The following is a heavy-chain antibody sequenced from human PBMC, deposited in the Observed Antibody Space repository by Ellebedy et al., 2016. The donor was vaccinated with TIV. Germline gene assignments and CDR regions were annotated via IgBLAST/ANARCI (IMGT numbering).Heavy chain of an antibody. CDR2: IYYSGST. J-gene: IGHJ5*02. CDR1: GGSISSYY. CDR3: ARARYYYDSSGYQMYNWFDP. D-gene: IGHD3-22*01. V-gene: IGHV4-59*01. Sequence: MPSETLSLTCTVSGGSISSYYWSWIRQPPGKGLEWIGYIYYSGSTNYNTSLKSRVTISVDTSKNQFSLKLSSVTAADTAVYYCARARYYYDSSGYQMYNWFDPWGQGTLVTVSS.